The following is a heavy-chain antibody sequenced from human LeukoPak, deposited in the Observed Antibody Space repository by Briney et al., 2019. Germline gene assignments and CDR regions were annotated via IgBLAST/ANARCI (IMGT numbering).Heavy chain of an antibody. D-gene: IGHD3-9*01. V-gene: IGHV4-30-2*01. J-gene: IGHJ4*02. CDR3: ARGRNDILDY. CDR1: GGSISSGDYY. Sequence: SETLSLTCTVSGGSISSGDYYWSWIRQPPGKGLEWIGYIYHSGSTYYNPSLKSRVTISVDRSKNQFSLKLSSVTAADTAVYYCARGRNDILDYWGQGTLVTVSS. CDR2: IYHSGST.